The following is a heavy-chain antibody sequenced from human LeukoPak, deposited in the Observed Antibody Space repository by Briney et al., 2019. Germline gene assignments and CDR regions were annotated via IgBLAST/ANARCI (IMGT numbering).Heavy chain of an antibody. CDR2: INWDGGSA. J-gene: IGHJ5*01. CDR1: VFRFLTYT. CDR3: ADDLGKVIAAACTSGFDT. Sequence: PGGSLRVSCAHPVFRFLTYTIQCVRHPPGKGLEWVSLINWDGGSAYYRDSVRGRFTISRDTSNNSLYLQMHSLSTDDTALYYAADDLGKVIAAACTSGFDTWGRGTLVTVSS. D-gene: IGHD6-13*01. V-gene: IGHV3-43*01.